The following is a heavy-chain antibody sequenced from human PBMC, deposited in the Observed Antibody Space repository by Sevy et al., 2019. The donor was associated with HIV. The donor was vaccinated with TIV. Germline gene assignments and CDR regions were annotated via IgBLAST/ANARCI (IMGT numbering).Heavy chain of an antibody. Sequence: GGSLRLSCAASGFTFDDYAMHWVRQAPGKGLEWVSGISWNSGSIGYADSVKGRFTISRDNAKNSLYLQMNSLRAEDTALYYCAKEGGGGRYLFDYWGQGTLVTVSS. CDR3: AKEGGGGRYLFDY. CDR2: ISWNSGSI. V-gene: IGHV3-9*01. CDR1: GFTFDDYA. D-gene: IGHD6-19*01. J-gene: IGHJ4*02.